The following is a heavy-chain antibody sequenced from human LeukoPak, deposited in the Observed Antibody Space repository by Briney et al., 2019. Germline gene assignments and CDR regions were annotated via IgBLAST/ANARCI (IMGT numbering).Heavy chain of an antibody. CDR1: GFTFSSYG. J-gene: IGHJ5*02. CDR2: ISYDGSNK. Sequence: PGGSLRLSCAASGFTFSSYGMHWVRQAPGKGLEWVAVISYDGSNKYYADSVKGRFTISRDNSKNTLYLQMNSLRAEDTAVYYCAKDIADYGDYPSRFDPWGQGTLVTVSS. D-gene: IGHD4-17*01. V-gene: IGHV3-30*18. CDR3: AKDIADYGDYPSRFDP.